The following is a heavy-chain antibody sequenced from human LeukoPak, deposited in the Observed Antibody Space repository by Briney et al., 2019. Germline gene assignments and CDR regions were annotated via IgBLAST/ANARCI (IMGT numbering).Heavy chain of an antibody. J-gene: IGHJ4*02. D-gene: IGHD3-3*01. CDR2: IWYDGSNK. Sequence: GGSLRLSCAASGFTFSSYAMSWVRQAPGKGLEWVAVIWYDGSNKYYADSVKGRFTISRDNSKNTLDLQMNSLRAEDTAVYYCARDRSYDFWSGYSTPDYWGQGTLVTVSS. CDR1: GFTFSSYA. CDR3: ARDRSYDFWSGYSTPDY. V-gene: IGHV3-33*08.